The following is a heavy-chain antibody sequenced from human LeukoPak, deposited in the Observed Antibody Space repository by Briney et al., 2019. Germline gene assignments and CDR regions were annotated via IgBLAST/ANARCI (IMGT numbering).Heavy chain of an antibody. CDR1: GFILSNYA. J-gene: IGHJ4*02. CDR3: AKHHDSSGYYEYFDY. CDR2: ITGNGGST. Sequence: GGSLRLSCAASGFILSNYAMSWFRQAPGKGLEWVSTITGNGGSTYYADSVRGRFTISRDNSKNTLSLQMSSLRAEDSATYYCAKHHDSSGYYEYFDYWGQGTLVTVSS. V-gene: IGHV3-23*01. D-gene: IGHD3-22*01.